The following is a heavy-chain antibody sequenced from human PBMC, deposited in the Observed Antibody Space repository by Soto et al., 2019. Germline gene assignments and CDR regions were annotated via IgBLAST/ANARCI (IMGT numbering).Heavy chain of an antibody. CDR3: ATTGIQLWRASGSMALDV. Sequence: GESLKISCKGSGYSFTSYWISWVRQMPGKGLEWMGRIDPSDSYTNYSPSFQGHVTISADKSISTAYLQWSSLKASDTAMYYCATTGIQLWRASGSMALDVWGQGATVTVSS. V-gene: IGHV5-10-1*01. D-gene: IGHD5-18*01. CDR1: GYSFTSYW. J-gene: IGHJ6*02. CDR2: IDPSDSYT.